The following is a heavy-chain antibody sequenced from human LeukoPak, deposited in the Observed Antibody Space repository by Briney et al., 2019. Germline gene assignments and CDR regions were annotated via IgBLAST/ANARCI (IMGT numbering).Heavy chain of an antibody. J-gene: IGHJ4*02. CDR2: IYYSGST. CDR1: GGSISSGGYY. Sequence: SETLSLTCTVSGGSISSGGYYWSWIRQHPGKGLEWIGYIYYSGSTYYNPSLESRVTISVDTSKNQFSLKLSSVTAADTAVYYCARLVDTAMAHYYFDYWGQGTLVTVSS. CDR3: ARLVDTAMAHYYFDY. V-gene: IGHV4-31*03. D-gene: IGHD5-18*01.